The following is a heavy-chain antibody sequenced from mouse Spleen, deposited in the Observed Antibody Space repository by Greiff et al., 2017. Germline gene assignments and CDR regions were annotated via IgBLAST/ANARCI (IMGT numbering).Heavy chain of an antibody. Sequence: VQLQQPGAELVKPGASVKLSCKASGYTFTSYWMHWVKQRPGRGLEWIGRIDPNSGGTKYNEKFMSKATLTVDKPSSTAYMQLSSLTSEDSAVYYCAREERIYYDYPYAMDYWGQGTSVTVSS. V-gene: IGHV1-72*01. J-gene: IGHJ4*01. CDR1: GYTFTSYW. CDR3: AREERIYYDYPYAMDY. D-gene: IGHD2-4*01. CDR2: IDPNSGGT.